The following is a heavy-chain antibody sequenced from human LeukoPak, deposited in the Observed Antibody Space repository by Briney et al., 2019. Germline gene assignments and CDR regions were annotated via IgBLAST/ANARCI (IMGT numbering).Heavy chain of an antibody. Sequence: SETLSLTCTASGGSINISYWSWIRQPPGKGLEWIGYIYHRGSTNYNPSLKSRITVSVDTSKNQFSLKVTSVTAADTAVYYCARSGVFSGYDAFDIWGQGTMVTVSS. CDR3: ARSGVFSGYDAFDI. D-gene: IGHD3-9*01. V-gene: IGHV4-4*09. CDR2: IYHRGST. J-gene: IGHJ3*02. CDR1: GGSINISY.